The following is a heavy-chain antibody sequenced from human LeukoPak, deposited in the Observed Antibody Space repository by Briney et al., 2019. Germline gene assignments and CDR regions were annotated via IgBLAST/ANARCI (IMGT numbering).Heavy chain of an antibody. CDR3: ARGLTSDY. CDR1: GYTLAAYY. Sequence: ASVKVSCKASGYTLAAYYIHWARQAPGQGLEWMGWINPNTGDTKYAQKFQGRVTMTRDRSISTAYMELRWLSLDDTAVYYCARGLTSDYWGQGTQVTVSS. V-gene: IGHV1-2*02. J-gene: IGHJ4*02. CDR2: INPNTGDT.